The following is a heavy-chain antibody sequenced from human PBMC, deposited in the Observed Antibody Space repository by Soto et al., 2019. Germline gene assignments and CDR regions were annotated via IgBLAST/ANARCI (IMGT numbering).Heavy chain of an antibody. D-gene: IGHD3-22*01. Sequence: GGSLRLSCAASGITVSTNYMSWVRQAPGKGLEWVSVIYSDGKTFYADSVKGRFTISRDNPQNTVSLQMNSLRADDTAVYYCAREGGGGYYDSSGYMGVWGQGTLVTVSS. CDR3: AREGGGGYYDSSGYMGV. J-gene: IGHJ4*02. CDR1: GITVSTNY. CDR2: IYSDGKT. V-gene: IGHV3-53*01.